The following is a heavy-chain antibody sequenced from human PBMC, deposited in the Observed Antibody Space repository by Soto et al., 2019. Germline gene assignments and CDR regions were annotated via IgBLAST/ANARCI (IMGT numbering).Heavy chain of an antibody. Sequence: ASVKVSCKASGYTFTSYGISWVRQAPGQGLEWMGWISAYNGNTNYAQKLQGRVTMTTDTSTSTAYMELRSLRSDDTAVYYCARSTAVVHTRYIADDYWGQGTLVTVSS. V-gene: IGHV1-18*01. J-gene: IGHJ4*02. CDR3: ARSTAVVHTRYIADDY. CDR1: GYTFTSYG. D-gene: IGHD5-18*01. CDR2: ISAYNGNT.